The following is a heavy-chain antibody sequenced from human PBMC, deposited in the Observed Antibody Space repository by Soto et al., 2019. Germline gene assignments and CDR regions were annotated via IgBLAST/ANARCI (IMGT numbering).Heavy chain of an antibody. D-gene: IGHD1-1*01. CDR3: AHSGVPNVGFDP. CDR2: IYWDDDK. CDR1: GFSLSTSGVG. V-gene: IGHV2-5*02. Sequence: QITLKESGPPLVKPTQTLTLTCTFSGFSLSTSGVGVGWIRQPPGKALEWLALIYWDDDKRYSPSLKSRLTITKDTSKNQVVLTMTNMDPVDTAIYYCAHSGVPNVGFDPWGQGTLVTVSS. J-gene: IGHJ5*02.